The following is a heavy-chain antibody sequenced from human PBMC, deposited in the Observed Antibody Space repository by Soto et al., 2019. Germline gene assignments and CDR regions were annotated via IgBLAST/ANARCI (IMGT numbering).Heavy chain of an antibody. CDR1: GYNFTNYG. CDR2: IHGRSGQT. J-gene: IGHJ4*02. Sequence: VQLVQSGAEVRRPGASVTASCKTSGYNFTNYGVTWVRQAPGQGLEWMGWIHGRSGQTKYAQKFQGRVTLTTDRSTNTAYLHLASLTSDAAAVYFCARDWGGGKVSCYVPDLWGQGTLVTVSS. V-gene: IGHV1-18*01. CDR3: ARDWGGGKVSCYVPDL. D-gene: IGHD2-21*01.